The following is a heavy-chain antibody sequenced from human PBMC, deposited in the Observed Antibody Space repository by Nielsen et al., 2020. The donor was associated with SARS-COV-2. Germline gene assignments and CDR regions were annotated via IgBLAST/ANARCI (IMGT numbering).Heavy chain of an antibody. V-gene: IGHV4-61*02. CDR1: GGSISSGSYY. CDR3: ASCGWDYGDYRDDAFDI. D-gene: IGHD4-17*01. Sequence: SETLSLTCTVSGGSISSGSYYWSWIRQPAGKGLEWIGRIYTSGSTNYNPSLKSRVTISVDTSKNQFSLKLSSVTAADTAVYYCASCGWDYGDYRDDAFDIWGQGTMVTVSS. CDR2: IYTSGST. J-gene: IGHJ3*02.